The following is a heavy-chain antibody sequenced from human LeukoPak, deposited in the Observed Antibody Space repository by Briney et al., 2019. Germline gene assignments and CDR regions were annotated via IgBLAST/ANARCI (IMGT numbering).Heavy chain of an antibody. CDR2: IYHSGST. Sequence: PSETLSLTCAVSGDSISSGYYWGWIRQPPGKGLEWIGSIYHSGSTYYNPSLKSRVTISVDTSKNQFSLKLSSVTAADTAVYYCARVGDYYGSDYWGQGTLVTVSS. V-gene: IGHV4-38-2*01. D-gene: IGHD3-10*01. J-gene: IGHJ4*02. CDR1: GDSISSGYY. CDR3: ARVGDYYGSDY.